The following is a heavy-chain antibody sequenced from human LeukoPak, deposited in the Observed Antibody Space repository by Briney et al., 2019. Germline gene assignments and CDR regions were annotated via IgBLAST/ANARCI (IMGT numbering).Heavy chain of an antibody. J-gene: IGHJ6*01. CDR3: ARDFRAGMDV. CDR1: GGSVSSGSYY. V-gene: IGHV4-61*01. Sequence: SETLSLTCTVSGGSVSSGSYYWSWIRQPPGKGLEWIGYIYYSGSTNYNTSLKSRVNISVDTSKNQYSLKLSSVTAADTAVYYCARDFRAGMDVWGKGTTVTVSS. CDR2: IYYSGST.